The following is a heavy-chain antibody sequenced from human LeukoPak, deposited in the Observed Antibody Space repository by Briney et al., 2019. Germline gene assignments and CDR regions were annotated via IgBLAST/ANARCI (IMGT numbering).Heavy chain of an antibody. Sequence: PSETPSLTCTVSGGSISSYYWSWIRQPPGKGLEWIGYIYTSGSTNYNPSLKSRVTISVDTSKNQFSLKLSSMTAADTAVYYCARQDIVVVPAAPEHYYYYYMDVWGKGTTVTVSS. D-gene: IGHD2-2*01. V-gene: IGHV4-4*09. CDR3: ARQDIVVVPAAPEHYYYYYMDV. J-gene: IGHJ6*03. CDR2: IYTSGST. CDR1: GGSISSYY.